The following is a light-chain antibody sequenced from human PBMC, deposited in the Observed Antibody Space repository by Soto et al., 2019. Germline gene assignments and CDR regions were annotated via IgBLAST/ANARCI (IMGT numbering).Light chain of an antibody. Sequence: QSALTQPASVSGSPGQSITISCTGTSSDVAGYNYVSWYQHHPGKAPKLIIYDVTNRPSGVSNPFSGSKSGNTASLTISGLQPEDEADYYCSSYTPSNTRQIVFGTGSKLTVL. CDR3: SSYTPSNTRQIV. CDR2: DVT. J-gene: IGLJ1*01. CDR1: SSDVAGYNY. V-gene: IGLV2-14*03.